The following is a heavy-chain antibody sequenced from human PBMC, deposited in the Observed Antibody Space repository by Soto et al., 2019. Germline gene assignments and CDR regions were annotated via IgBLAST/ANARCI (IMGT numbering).Heavy chain of an antibody. CDR2: ISYSGST. V-gene: IGHV4-31*03. CDR1: GGSISSGGYY. CDR3: ARGVLH. Sequence: QVQLQESGPGLVQPSQTLSLTCTVSGGSISSGGYYWSWISQHPGTGLEWIGHISYSGSTYYNTSLKRRVTISVDTSRNQFSLIVNSVTAADTAVYYCARGVLHWGQGTLVTVSS. J-gene: IGHJ4*01.